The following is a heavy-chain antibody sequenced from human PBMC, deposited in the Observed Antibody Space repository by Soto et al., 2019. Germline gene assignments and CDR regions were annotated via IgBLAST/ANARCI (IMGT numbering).Heavy chain of an antibody. D-gene: IGHD5-18*01. CDR3: ATQGAMVTLPWSDR. CDR1: GVSISSADYY. Sequence: PSETLSLTCTASGVSISSADYYWSWIRQAPGKGPEWIGYIYNSGSTYYNPSLKSRVTISVDTSKNQFSLKLSSLTAADTAVYYCATQGAMVTLPWSDRWGQGILVTVSS. J-gene: IGHJ5*02. CDR2: IYNSGST. V-gene: IGHV4-30-4*01.